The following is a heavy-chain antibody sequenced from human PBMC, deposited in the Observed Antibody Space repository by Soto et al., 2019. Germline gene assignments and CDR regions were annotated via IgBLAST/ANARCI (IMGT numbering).Heavy chain of an antibody. Sequence: QVQLVQSGPEVKKPGASVRVSCKASGYTFTGCCIHWVRQAPGQGLEWMGWINLDSGATNYAQKFQGRVIVTRDTSVSTAYMELNRLTSDDTAVYYCAKFPFQYEGGYNRFDTWGQGTLVTVSA. D-gene: IGHD2-21*01. CDR2: INLDSGAT. CDR3: AKFPFQYEGGYNRFDT. V-gene: IGHV1-2*02. CDR1: GYTFTGCC. J-gene: IGHJ5*02.